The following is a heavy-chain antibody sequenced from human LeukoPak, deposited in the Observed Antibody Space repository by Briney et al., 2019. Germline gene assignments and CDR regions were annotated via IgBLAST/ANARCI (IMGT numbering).Heavy chain of an antibody. D-gene: IGHD1-26*01. CDR1: GIIFSNYA. CDR3: ARGRQGAKTRYFDL. Sequence: GGSLRLSCAASGIIFSNYAMHWVRQGPGKGLECISTISSDGGSTYYANSVKGRFTISRDNSKNTLYLQMGSLRAEDMAVYYCARGRQGAKTRYFDLWGRGTRVTVGS. V-gene: IGHV3-64*01. CDR2: ISSDGGST. J-gene: IGHJ2*01.